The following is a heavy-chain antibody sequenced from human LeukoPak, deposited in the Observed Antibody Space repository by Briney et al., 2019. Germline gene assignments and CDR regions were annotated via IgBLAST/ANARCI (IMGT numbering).Heavy chain of an antibody. Sequence: GGSLRLSCAASGFTFGSYAMSWVRQAPGKGLEWVSAISGNSEYTYYADSVKGRFTISRDNSKRTLFLQMNSLRAEDTAIYYCAKDRTVGASYWYFDLWGRGTLVTVSS. CDR1: GFTFGSYA. CDR3: AKDRTVGASYWYFDL. CDR2: ISGNSEYT. D-gene: IGHD1-26*01. J-gene: IGHJ2*01. V-gene: IGHV3-23*01.